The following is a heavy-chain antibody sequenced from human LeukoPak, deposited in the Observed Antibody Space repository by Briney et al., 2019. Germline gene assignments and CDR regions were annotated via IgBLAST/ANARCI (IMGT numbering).Heavy chain of an antibody. Sequence: ASVKVSCKASGYTFTSYYMHWVRQAPGQGLEWMGIINPSGGSTSYAQKFQGRVTMTRDTSTSTVYMELSSLRSEATAVYYCARDPRRIAVAGYAFDYWGQGTLVTVSS. D-gene: IGHD6-19*01. CDR1: GYTFTSYY. J-gene: IGHJ4*02. CDR2: INPSGGST. CDR3: ARDPRRIAVAGYAFDY. V-gene: IGHV1-46*01.